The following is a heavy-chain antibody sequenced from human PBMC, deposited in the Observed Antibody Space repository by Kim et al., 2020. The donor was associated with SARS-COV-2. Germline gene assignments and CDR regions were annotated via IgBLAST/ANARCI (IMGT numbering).Heavy chain of an antibody. J-gene: IGHJ4*02. Sequence: NPTHKGRVTISVDTSKNQFTLKLSSVTAADTAVYYCARPYSSSSLTFDYWGQGTLVTVSS. D-gene: IGHD6-6*01. CDR3: ARPYSSSSLTFDY. V-gene: IGHV4-39*01.